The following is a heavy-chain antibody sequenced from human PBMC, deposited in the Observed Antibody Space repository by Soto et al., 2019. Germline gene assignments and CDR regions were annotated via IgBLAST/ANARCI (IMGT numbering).Heavy chain of an antibody. V-gene: IGHV1-69*02. J-gene: IGHJ4*02. CDR3: ARGPLVVLNYFES. CDR1: GGTFRNYP. Sequence: QVQLVQSGTEVKKPGSSVKVSCKASGGTFRNYPINWVRQAPGQGLEWMGSIFPLTDIPDYAQNFQARLTXXXGXSTSTAYMEVSSLTSDDTAMYFCARGPLVVLNYFESWGQGTLVTVSS. CDR2: IFPLTDIP.